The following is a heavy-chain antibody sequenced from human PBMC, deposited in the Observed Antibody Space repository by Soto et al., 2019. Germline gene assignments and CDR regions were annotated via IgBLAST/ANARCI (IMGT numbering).Heavy chain of an antibody. Sequence: PSETLSLTCTDSGGSISSSSYYWGRIRQPPGKGLEWIGSIYYSGSTYYNPSLKSRVTISVDTSKNQFSLKLSSVTAADTAVYYCASRTIAADTNYFDYWGQGTLVTVSS. CDR1: GGSISSSSYY. CDR2: IYYSGST. CDR3: ASRTIAADTNYFDY. J-gene: IGHJ4*02. V-gene: IGHV4-39*01. D-gene: IGHD6-25*01.